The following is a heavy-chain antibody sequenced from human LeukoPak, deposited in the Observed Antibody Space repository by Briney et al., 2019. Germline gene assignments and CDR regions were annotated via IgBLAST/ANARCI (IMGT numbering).Heavy chain of an antibody. V-gene: IGHV4-59*01. CDR3: ARGHSGYDYHFDY. CDR1: GGSISSYY. D-gene: IGHD5-12*01. Sequence: SETLSLTCTISGGSISSYYWSWIRQPPGKGLEWIGYIYYSGSTNYNPSLKSRVTISVDTSKNQFSLKLSSVTAADTAVYYCARGHSGYDYHFDYWGQGTLVTVSS. J-gene: IGHJ4*02. CDR2: IYYSGST.